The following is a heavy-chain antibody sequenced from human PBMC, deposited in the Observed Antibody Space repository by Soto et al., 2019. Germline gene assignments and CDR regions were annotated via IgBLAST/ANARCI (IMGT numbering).Heavy chain of an antibody. CDR1: RFTFSDYY. CDR3: ARDFGAGETFWSGSYLWFDP. CDR2: ISPGSSFT. J-gene: IGHJ5*02. D-gene: IGHD3-3*01. Sequence: QVQLVESGGGLVKLGGSLRLSCAASRFTFSDYYMTWIRQAPGKGLEWVSYISPGSSFTMYADSVKGRFTISRDNAKNSMYLQMNSLRAEDPAVYYCARDFGAGETFWSGSYLWFDPWGQGTLVTVSS. V-gene: IGHV3-11*06.